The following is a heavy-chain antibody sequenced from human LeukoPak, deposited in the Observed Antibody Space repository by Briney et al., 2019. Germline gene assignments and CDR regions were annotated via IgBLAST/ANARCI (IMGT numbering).Heavy chain of an antibody. J-gene: IGHJ4*02. CDR1: GYTFTSYA. CDR2: INTNTGNP. D-gene: IGHD3-22*01. V-gene: IGHV7-4-1*02. Sequence: ASVKVSCKASGYTFTSYAMNWVRQAPGQGLEWMGWINTNTGNPTYAQGFTGRFVFSLDTSVSTAYLQISSLKAEDTAVYYCAGGDYYDSSGYYSAPTFDYWGQGTLVTVSS. CDR3: AGGDYYDSSGYYSAPTFDY.